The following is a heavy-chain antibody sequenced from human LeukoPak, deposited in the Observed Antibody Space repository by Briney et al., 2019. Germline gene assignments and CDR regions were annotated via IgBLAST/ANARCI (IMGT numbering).Heavy chain of an antibody. CDR2: MNPNSGNT. J-gene: IGHJ4*02. CDR1: GYTFTSYD. Sequence: ASVKVSCKASGYTFTSYDINWVRQATGQGLEWMGWMNPNSGNTGXXXXFQGXVTITRNTSISTAYMELSSLRSEDTAVYYCAXAYGSXXXXSFDYWGQGTLVTVSS. V-gene: IGHV1-8*03. D-gene: IGHD6-13*01. CDR3: AXAYGSXXXXSFDY.